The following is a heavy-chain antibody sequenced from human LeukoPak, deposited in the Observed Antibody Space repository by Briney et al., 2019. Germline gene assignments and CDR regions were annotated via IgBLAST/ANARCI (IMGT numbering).Heavy chain of an antibody. V-gene: IGHV4-59*08. J-gene: IGHJ3*02. D-gene: IGHD3-22*01. Sequence: PSETLSLTCTVSGGSISSYYWSWIRQPPGKGLEWIGYIYYSGSTNYNPSLKSRVTISVDTSKNQFSLKLSSVTAADTAMYYCARHITMIVNAFDIWGQGTMVTVSS. CDR2: IYYSGST. CDR1: GGSISSYY. CDR3: ARHITMIVNAFDI.